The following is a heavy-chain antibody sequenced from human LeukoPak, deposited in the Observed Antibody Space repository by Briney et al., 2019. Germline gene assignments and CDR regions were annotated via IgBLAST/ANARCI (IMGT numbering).Heavy chain of an antibody. CDR1: GYTFTGYY. V-gene: IGHV1-2*06. Sequence: GASVKVSCKASGYTFTGYYMHWVRQAPGQGLEWMGRINPNSGGTNYAQKFQGRVTMTGDTSISTAYMELSRLRSDDTAVYYCVPTGIAVAGTLWGQGTLVTVSS. D-gene: IGHD6-19*01. J-gene: IGHJ4*02. CDR2: INPNSGGT. CDR3: VPTGIAVAGTL.